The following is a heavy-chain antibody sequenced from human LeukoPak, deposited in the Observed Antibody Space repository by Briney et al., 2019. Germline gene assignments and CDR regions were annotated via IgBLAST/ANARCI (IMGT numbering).Heavy chain of an antibody. Sequence: GASVKVSCKVSGYTLTELSMHWVRQAPGKGLEWMGGFDPEDGETIYAQKFQGRVTMTEDTSTDTAYMELSSPRSEDTAVYYCATGVAVAGNFDYWGQGTLVTVSS. J-gene: IGHJ4*02. CDR3: ATGVAVAGNFDY. CDR1: GYTLTELS. CDR2: FDPEDGET. D-gene: IGHD6-19*01. V-gene: IGHV1-24*01.